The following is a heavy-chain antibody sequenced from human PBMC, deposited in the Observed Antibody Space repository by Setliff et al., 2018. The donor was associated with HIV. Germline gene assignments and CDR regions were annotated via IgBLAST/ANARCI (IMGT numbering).Heavy chain of an antibody. D-gene: IGHD5-12*01. CDR3: ARSEGQWLRPEGALCDY. Sequence: ASVKVSCKASGYTSTSYDINWVRQATGQGLEWMGWMNPDSGNTGSAQRFQGRVTMTTDTSTSTAYMELRSLRSDDTAVYYCARSEGQWLRPEGALCDYWGQGTLVTVSS. CDR2: MNPDSGNT. CDR1: GYTSTSYD. J-gene: IGHJ4*02. V-gene: IGHV1-8*01.